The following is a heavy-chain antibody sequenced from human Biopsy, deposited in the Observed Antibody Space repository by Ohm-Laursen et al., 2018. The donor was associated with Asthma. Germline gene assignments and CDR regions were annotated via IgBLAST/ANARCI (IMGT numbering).Heavy chain of an antibody. J-gene: IGHJ5*02. D-gene: IGHD3-3*01. Sequence: STQTLTLTCTVSGFSLRNARMGVTWIRQPPGKALEWLAHTFLNDEKSYSTSLKSRITISKDTAKSQVVLTMSNMDPVDTTTYYCARVVNYDFRSGYWFDPWGQGTLVTVSS. CDR3: ARVVNYDFRSGYWFDP. CDR1: GFSLRNARMG. V-gene: IGHV2-26*01. CDR2: TFLNDEK.